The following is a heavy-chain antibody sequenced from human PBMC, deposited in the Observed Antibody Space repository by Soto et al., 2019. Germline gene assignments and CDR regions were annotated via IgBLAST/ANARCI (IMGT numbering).Heavy chain of an antibody. CDR1: GGSISSYY. D-gene: IGHD3-10*01. V-gene: IGHV4-59*01. Sequence: QVQLQESGPGLVKPSETLSLTCTVSGGSISSYYWSWIRQPPGKGLEWIGYIYYSGSPNYNPSLKSRVTISVYTSKNQFSLKLSSVTAADTAVYYCARVWGGAFDIWGQGTMVTVSS. J-gene: IGHJ3*02. CDR3: ARVWGGAFDI. CDR2: IYYSGSP.